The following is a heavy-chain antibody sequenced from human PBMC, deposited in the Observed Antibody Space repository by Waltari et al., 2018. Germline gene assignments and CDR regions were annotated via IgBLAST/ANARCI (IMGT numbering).Heavy chain of an antibody. CDR3: ARDQEGSSSWLGGTLDY. CDR1: GGTFSSYA. Sequence: QVQLVQSGAEVKKPGSSVQVSCKASGGTFSSYAFSCVRQAPGQGLAWMGGIIPIFGTANYAQKFQGRVTITTDESTSTAYMELSSLRSEDTAVYYCARDQEGSSSWLGGTLDYWGQGTLVTVSS. D-gene: IGHD6-13*01. CDR2: IIPIFGTA. V-gene: IGHV1-69*05. J-gene: IGHJ4*02.